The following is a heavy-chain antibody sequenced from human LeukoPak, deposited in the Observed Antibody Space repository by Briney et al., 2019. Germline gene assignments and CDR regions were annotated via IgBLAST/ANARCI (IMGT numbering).Heavy chain of an antibody. D-gene: IGHD1-7*01. CDR1: GFTLSTYW. CDR2: IKQDGSEK. V-gene: IGHV3-7*03. J-gene: IGHJ4*02. Sequence: PGGALRLSCAASGFTLSTYWMNWVRQAPGKGLEWVATIKQDGSEKYYVDSVKGRFTISRDNAKNSLYLQMNSLRAEDTAVYYCAKGSTGTTFGEIGYWGQGTLVTVSS. CDR3: AKGSTGTTFGEIGY.